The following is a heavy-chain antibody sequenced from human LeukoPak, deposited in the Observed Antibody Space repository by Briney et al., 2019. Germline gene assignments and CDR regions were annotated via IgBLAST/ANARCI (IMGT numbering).Heavy chain of an antibody. CDR3: VKGSKTSRPYYFDF. J-gene: IGHJ4*02. Sequence: GGSLGLSCAASGFTFSSYAMSWVRQTPEKGLEWVSAITGSGDDTFHADSVKGRFTISRDNSRNTLYLQMNSLRAEDTAVYNCVKGSKTSRPYYFDFWGQGALVTVSS. CDR1: GFTFSSYA. V-gene: IGHV3-23*01. CDR2: ITGSGDDT.